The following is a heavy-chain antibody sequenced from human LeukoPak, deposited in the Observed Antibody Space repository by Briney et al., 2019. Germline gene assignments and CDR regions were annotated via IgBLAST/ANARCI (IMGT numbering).Heavy chain of an antibody. CDR1: GFTFSSYA. CDR3: ARTEIHSIAARDDAFDI. Sequence: PGGSLRLSCAASGFTFSSYAMHWVRQAPGKGLEWVAVISYDGSNKYYADSVKGRFTISRDNSKNTLYLQMNSLRAEDTAVYYCARTEIHSIAARDDAFDIWGQGTMVTVSS. J-gene: IGHJ3*02. D-gene: IGHD6-6*01. CDR2: ISYDGSNK. V-gene: IGHV3-30-3*01.